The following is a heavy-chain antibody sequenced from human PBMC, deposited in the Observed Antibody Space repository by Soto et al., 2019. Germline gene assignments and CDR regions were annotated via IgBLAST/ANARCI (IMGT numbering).Heavy chain of an antibody. CDR3: AKSYGSGSRPFDY. V-gene: IGHV1-69*02. CDR1: GDTFSFYT. Sequence: QVQLVQSGAEVKKPGSSVKVSCKASGDTFSFYTLNWVRQAPGQGFEWVGRVNPILAMSSSAHKFQGRVSLVADKSPGTADVELRILRSDDTAVYCCAKSYGSGSRPFDYWGQGTRVTVSS. J-gene: IGHJ4*02. D-gene: IGHD3-10*01. CDR2: VNPILAMS.